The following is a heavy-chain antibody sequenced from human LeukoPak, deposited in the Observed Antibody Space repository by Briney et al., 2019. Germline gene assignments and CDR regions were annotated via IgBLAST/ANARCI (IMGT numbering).Heavy chain of an antibody. D-gene: IGHD2-15*01. Sequence: GGSLRLSCAASGFTFSSYAMNWVRQAPGKGLEWVSAISGSGDNTYYADSVKGRFTISRDNSKNTLYVQMNSLRAEDTAVYYCAKSKVVAATMGRFGYWGQGTLVTVSS. J-gene: IGHJ4*02. V-gene: IGHV3-23*01. CDR2: ISGSGDNT. CDR1: GFTFSSYA. CDR3: AKSKVVAATMGRFGY.